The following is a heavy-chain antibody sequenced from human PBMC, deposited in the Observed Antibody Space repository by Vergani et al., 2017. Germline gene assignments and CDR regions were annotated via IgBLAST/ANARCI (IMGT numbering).Heavy chain of an antibody. CDR3: ARDPGGHKDY. D-gene: IGHD3-10*01. CDR1: GGSISSSCYY. V-gene: IGHV4-61*05. Sequence: QLQLQESGPGLVKPSETLSLTCTVSGGSISSSCYYWGWIRQPPGKGLEWIGYIYYSGSTNYNPSLKSRVTISVDTSKNQFSLKLSSVTAADTAVYYCARDPGGHKDYWGQGTLVTVSS. J-gene: IGHJ4*02. CDR2: IYYSGST.